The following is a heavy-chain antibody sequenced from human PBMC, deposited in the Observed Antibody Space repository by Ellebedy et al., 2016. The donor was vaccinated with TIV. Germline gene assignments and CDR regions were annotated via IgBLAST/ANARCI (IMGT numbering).Heavy chain of an antibody. V-gene: IGHV3-7*03. CDR3: ARDGAYGDYSPGYYGMDV. CDR1: GSAFRSYW. D-gene: IGHD4-17*01. Sequence: GGSLRLSCAASGSAFRSYWMSWVRQAPGKGLEWVANIKQDGGETYYVDSVKGRFTISRDNGKNSVYLQMNSLRTEDTALYYCARDGAYGDYSPGYYGMDVWGQGTTVTVSS. CDR2: IKQDGGET. J-gene: IGHJ6*02.